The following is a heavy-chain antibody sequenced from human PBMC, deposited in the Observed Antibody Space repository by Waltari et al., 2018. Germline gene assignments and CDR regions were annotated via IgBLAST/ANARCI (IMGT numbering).Heavy chain of an antibody. CDR3: ARSNTYYYGSDLHYYYYGMDV. CDR1: GYTFTSYA. J-gene: IGHJ6*02. Sequence: QVQLVQSGAEVKKPGASVKVSCKASGYTFTSYAMHWVRQAPGQRLEWMGWINAGNGNTKYSQKFQGRVTITADESTSTAYMELSSLRSEDTAVYYCARSNTYYYGSDLHYYYYGMDVWGQGTTVTVSS. D-gene: IGHD3-10*01. CDR2: INAGNGNT. V-gene: IGHV1-3*01.